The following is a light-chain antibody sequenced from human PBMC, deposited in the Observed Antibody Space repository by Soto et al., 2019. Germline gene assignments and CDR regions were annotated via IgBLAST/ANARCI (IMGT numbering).Light chain of an antibody. V-gene: IGKV3-11*01. CDR3: QQHSHWPPWT. CDR2: GAS. J-gene: IGKJ1*01. CDR1: ENVRTF. Sequence: EVVLTQAPATLSLSPGERATLSCRASENVRTFVDWYQQTPGQAPWLLIYGASNRATGIPARFSGSGSGTDFTLTISALEPEDFAVYYCQQHSHWPPWTFGQGTKVDIK.